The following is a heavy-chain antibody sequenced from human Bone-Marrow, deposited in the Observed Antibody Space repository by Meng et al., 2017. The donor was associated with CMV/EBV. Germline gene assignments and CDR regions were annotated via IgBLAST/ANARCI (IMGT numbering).Heavy chain of an antibody. Sequence: ETLSLTCAASGFTFSNAWMSWVRQAPGKGLEWVGRIKSKTDGGTTDYAAPVKGRFTISRDDSKNTLYLQMNSLKTEDTAIYYCARLYSSSSGKGMDVWGQGTTVTVSS. J-gene: IGHJ6*02. D-gene: IGHD6-6*01. CDR2: IKSKTDGGTT. V-gene: IGHV3-15*01. CDR3: ARLYSSSSGKGMDV. CDR1: GFTFSNAW.